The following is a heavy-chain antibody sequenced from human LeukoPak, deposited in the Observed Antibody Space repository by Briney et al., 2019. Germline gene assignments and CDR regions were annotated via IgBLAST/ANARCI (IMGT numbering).Heavy chain of an antibody. J-gene: IGHJ4*02. CDR3: ARDYGSGSYYKGYFDY. CDR1: GFAFSSSG. CDR2: IWYDGSSK. Sequence: GRSLRLSCAASGFAFSSSGMHWVRQAPGKGLEWVALIWYDGSSKYYADSVKGRFAISRDNSKNTLYLQMNSLRAEDTALYYCARDYGSGSYYKGYFDYWGRGTLVTVSS. V-gene: IGHV3-33*01. D-gene: IGHD3-10*01.